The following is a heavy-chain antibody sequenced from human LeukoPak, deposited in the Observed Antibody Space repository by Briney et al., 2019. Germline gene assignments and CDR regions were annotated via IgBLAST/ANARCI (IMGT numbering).Heavy chain of an antibody. CDR3: ARGRGTYDAFGI. V-gene: IGHV1-69*01. Sequence: ASVKVSCKASGGTFSSYAISWVRQAPGQGLEWMGGIIPIFGTANYAQKFQGRVTITADESTSTAYMELSSLRSEDTAVYYCARGRGTYDAFGIWGQGTMVTVSS. J-gene: IGHJ3*02. CDR2: IIPIFGTA. D-gene: IGHD2-15*01. CDR1: GGTFSSYA.